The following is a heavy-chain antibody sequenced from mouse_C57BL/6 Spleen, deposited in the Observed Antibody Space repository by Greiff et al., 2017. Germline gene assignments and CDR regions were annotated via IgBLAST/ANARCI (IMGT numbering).Heavy chain of an antibody. CDR2: FYPGSGSI. D-gene: IGHD1-1*01. CDR3: ARHEEPSYYYGSSFDY. Sequence: VQLQQSGAELVRPGASVKLSCKASGYTFTEYTIHWVKQRSGQGLEWIGWFYPGSGSIKYNEKFKDKATLTADKSSSTVDMELSRLTSEDSAVYFCARHEEPSYYYGSSFDYWGQGTTLTVSS. V-gene: IGHV1-62-2*01. J-gene: IGHJ2*01. CDR1: GYTFTEYT.